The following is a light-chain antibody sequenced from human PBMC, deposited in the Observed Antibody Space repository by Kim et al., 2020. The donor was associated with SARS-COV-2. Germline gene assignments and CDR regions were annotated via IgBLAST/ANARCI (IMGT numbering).Light chain of an antibody. CDR3: LRYNDYSGT. CDR1: QSVSDW. V-gene: IGKV1-5*03. CDR2: KAS. J-gene: IGKJ2*01. Sequence: DIQMTQSPSILSASVGDRVTITCRASQSVSDWLAWYQQKPGKAPKLLIYKASSLQSGVPSRFSGSGSGTEFTLTISSLQPDDFAIYYCLRYNDYSGTFGQGTKVDIK.